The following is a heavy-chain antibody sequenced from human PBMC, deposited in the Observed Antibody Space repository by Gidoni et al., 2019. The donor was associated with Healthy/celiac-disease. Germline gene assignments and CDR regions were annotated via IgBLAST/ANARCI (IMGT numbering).Heavy chain of an antibody. J-gene: IGHJ1*01. CDR3: AKNQDYYDSSGYYCRVEYFQH. CDR1: GFTFSSSA. CDR2: IRGSGGST. D-gene: IGHD3-22*01. Sequence: EVQLLESGGGLVQPGGSLRLSCAASGFTFSSSAMSWVRQAPGKGLEWVSAIRGSGGSTYYADSVKGRFTISRDNSKNTLYLKMNSLRAEDTAVYYCAKNQDYYDSSGYYCRVEYFQHWGQGTLVTVSS. V-gene: IGHV3-23*01.